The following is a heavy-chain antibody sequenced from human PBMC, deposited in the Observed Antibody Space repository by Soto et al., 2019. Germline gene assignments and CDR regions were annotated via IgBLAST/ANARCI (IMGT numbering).Heavy chain of an antibody. D-gene: IGHD1-1*01. V-gene: IGHV4-34*01. Sequence: QVQLQQWGAGLLKPSETLSLTCAVYGGSFSGYYWNWIRQPPGKGLEWIGEINHSGSTNYNPSLKSRVTISVDTSKNQFSLKLSSVTAADTAVYYCATTGIHLIYGMDVWGQGTTVTVSS. J-gene: IGHJ6*02. CDR2: INHSGST. CDR3: ATTGIHLIYGMDV. CDR1: GGSFSGYY.